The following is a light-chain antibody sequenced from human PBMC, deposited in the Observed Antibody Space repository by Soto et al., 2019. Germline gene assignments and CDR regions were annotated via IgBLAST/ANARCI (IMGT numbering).Light chain of an antibody. CDR1: QNVLSNY. Sequence: EILLTQSPGTLALSPGERATLSCWASQNVLSNYLAWYQQKPGQAPRLLIYGASTRATGIPDRFGGSGSGTDFTLTISRLEPEDFAVYYCQQYSFSPRTFGQGTKVDIK. CDR3: QQYSFSPRT. V-gene: IGKV3-20*01. J-gene: IGKJ1*01. CDR2: GAS.